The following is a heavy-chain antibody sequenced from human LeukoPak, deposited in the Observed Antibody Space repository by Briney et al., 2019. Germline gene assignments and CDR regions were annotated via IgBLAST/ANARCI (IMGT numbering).Heavy chain of an antibody. CDR3: VREAYDDFWSGSWRYYYYMDV. V-gene: IGHV3-48*04. D-gene: IGHD3-3*01. CDR2: ISSISDTI. Sequence: GGSLRLSCAASGFTFSHYSMIWVRQAPGKGLEWISYISSISDTIYYADSVKGRFTISRDNAKNSLYLQMSSLRAEDTAVYYCVREAYDDFWSGSWRYYYYMDVWGKGITVTVSS. CDR1: GFTFSHYS. J-gene: IGHJ6*03.